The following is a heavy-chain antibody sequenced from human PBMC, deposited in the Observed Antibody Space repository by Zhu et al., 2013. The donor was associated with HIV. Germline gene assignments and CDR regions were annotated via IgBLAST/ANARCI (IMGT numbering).Heavy chain of an antibody. CDR3: ARSRTGSYGFYXYFDL. CDR2: IVPIAGTA. CDR1: GGTFSSYA. V-gene: IGHV1-69*01. J-gene: IGHJ2*01. Sequence: QVQLVQSGAEVKKPGSSVKVSCKASGGTFSSYAISWVRQAPGQGLEWMGGIVPIAGTANYAQIFKGRVTITVDESTNTAYMELISLTSEDTAVYFCARSRTGSYGFYXYFDLWGRGTLVTVSS. D-gene: IGHD5-18*01.